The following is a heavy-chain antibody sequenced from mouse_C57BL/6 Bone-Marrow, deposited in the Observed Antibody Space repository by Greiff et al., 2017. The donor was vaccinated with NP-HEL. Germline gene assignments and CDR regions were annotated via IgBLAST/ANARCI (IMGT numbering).Heavy chain of an antibody. V-gene: IGHV1-63*01. CDR1: GYTFTNYW. D-gene: IGHD2-4*01. Sequence: VQLQESGAELVRPGTSVKMSCKASGYTFTNYWIGWAKQRPGHGLEWIGDIYPGGGYTNYNEKFKGKATLTADKSSSTAYMQFSSLTSEDSAIYYCARSAVWYDYDGYFDYWGQGTTLTVSS. J-gene: IGHJ2*01. CDR3: ARSAVWYDYDGYFDY. CDR2: IYPGGGYT.